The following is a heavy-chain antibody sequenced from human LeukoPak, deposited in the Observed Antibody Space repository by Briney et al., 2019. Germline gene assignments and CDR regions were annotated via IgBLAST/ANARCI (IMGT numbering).Heavy chain of an antibody. CDR1: GFTFSDYH. CDR3: ARRWYSGSSYYYYYYMDV. D-gene: IGHD1-26*01. Sequence: PGGSLRLSCAASGFTFSDYHMSWIRQAPGKGLEWVSYISASSTDIHYPDSVKGRFTISRDNAKNSLYLQMNSLRAEDTAVYYCARRWYSGSSYYYYYYMDVWGKGTTVTISS. J-gene: IGHJ6*03. CDR2: ISASSTDI. V-gene: IGHV3-11*04.